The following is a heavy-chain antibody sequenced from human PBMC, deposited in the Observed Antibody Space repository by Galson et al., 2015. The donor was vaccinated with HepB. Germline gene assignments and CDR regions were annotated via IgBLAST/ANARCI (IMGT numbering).Heavy chain of an antibody. V-gene: IGHV1-46*01. CDR1: GYTFTSYY. Sequence: SVKVSCKASGYTFTSYYMHWVRQAPGRGLEWMGIINPSGGSTSYAQKFQGRVTMTRDTSTSTVYMELSSLRSEDTAVYYCARDLGAYCGGDCYFGWDAFDIWGQGTMVTVSS. J-gene: IGHJ3*02. D-gene: IGHD2-21*01. CDR2: INPSGGST. CDR3: ARDLGAYCGGDCYFGWDAFDI.